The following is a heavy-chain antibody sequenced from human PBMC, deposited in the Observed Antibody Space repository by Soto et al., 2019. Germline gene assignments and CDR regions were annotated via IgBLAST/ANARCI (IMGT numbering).Heavy chain of an antibody. D-gene: IGHD2-15*01. CDR1: GFSLTTGRVG. Sequence: QITLEETGPTLVKPTQTLTLTCTFSGFSLTTGRVGVGWIRQPPGKALEWLAVIHWNDDNHYSPSLKSRLTITKETSKTQVVLTLTNMDPVDTATYYCTHRLVGSGQGYWGQGTLVTVSS. V-gene: IGHV2-5*01. CDR3: THRLVGSGQGY. J-gene: IGHJ4*02. CDR2: IHWNDDN.